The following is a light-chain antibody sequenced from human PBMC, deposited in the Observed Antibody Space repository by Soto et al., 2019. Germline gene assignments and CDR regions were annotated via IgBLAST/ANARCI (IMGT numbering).Light chain of an antibody. CDR1: QSVSSY. CDR3: QQRYNWPLT. V-gene: IGKV3-11*01. J-gene: IGKJ4*01. Sequence: ENVLTQSPATLSLSPGERATLSCRASQSVSSYLAWYQQKPGQAPRLLIYDASDRASGIPARFSGSGSGTYYTLTISSLEPEDFAVYYCQQRYNWPLTFGGGTKVEIK. CDR2: DAS.